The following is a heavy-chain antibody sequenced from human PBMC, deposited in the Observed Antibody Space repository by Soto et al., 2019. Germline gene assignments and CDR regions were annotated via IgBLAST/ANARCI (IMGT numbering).Heavy chain of an antibody. CDR1: LFPFTSYF. D-gene: IGHD7-27*01. J-gene: IGHJ4*02. Sequence: SLLLSFSSSLFPFTSYFFSFFLQAPMKVLYFVSTINTNGNRHYSYSLKGRFTISRDSSESMLYLDMNNLRAEDTALYYCARKLGVGHYPFRHWGQGT. CDR3: ARKLGVGHYPFRH. V-gene: IGHV3-23*01. CDR2: INTNGNR.